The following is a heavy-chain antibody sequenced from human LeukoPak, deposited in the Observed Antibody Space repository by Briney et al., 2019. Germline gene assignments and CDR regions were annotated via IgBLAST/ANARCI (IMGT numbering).Heavy chain of an antibody. Sequence: ASVKVSCKASGYTFTGCYMHWVRQAPGQGLEWMGWINPNSGGTNYAQKLQGRVTMTRDTSISTAYMELSRLRSDDTAVYYCARVKEYNIYYGMDVWGQGTTVTVSS. J-gene: IGHJ6*02. CDR3: ARVKEYNIYYGMDV. V-gene: IGHV1-2*02. CDR1: GYTFTGCY. CDR2: INPNSGGT. D-gene: IGHD1-1*01.